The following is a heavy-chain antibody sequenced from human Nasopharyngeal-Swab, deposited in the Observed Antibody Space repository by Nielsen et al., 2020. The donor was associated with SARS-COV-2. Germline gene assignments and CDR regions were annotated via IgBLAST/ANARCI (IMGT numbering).Heavy chain of an antibody. J-gene: IGHJ5*02. CDR3: AGKGFGNDWFDP. Sequence: VRQMPGKGLEWMGIIYPGDSDTRYSPSFQGQVTISADKSISTAYLQWSSLKASDTAMYYCAGKGFGNDWFDPWGQGTLVTVSS. D-gene: IGHD3-16*01. V-gene: IGHV5-51*01. CDR2: IYPGDSDT.